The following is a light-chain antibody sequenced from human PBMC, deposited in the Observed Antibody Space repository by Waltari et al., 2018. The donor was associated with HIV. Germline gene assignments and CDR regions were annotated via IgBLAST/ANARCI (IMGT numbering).Light chain of an antibody. CDR1: SANIGDNS. V-gene: IGLV1-44*01. J-gene: IGLJ3*02. CDR3: ASWDDGLNSWV. CDR2: SNV. Sequence: QSVLTQPPSASGAPGQGVTISCSGSSANIGDNSVSWFLHLPGTAPKLLIYSNVQPPSGVPYRFSGPKAATSASLANSGLQSEDGAEYYCASWDDGLNSWVFGGGTKLTVL.